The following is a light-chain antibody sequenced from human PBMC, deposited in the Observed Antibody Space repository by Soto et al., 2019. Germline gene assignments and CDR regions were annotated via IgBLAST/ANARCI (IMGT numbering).Light chain of an antibody. CDR3: QQYGSTPAT. Sequence: PGERATLSCRASQSVSRSYLAWYQQKPGQAPRLLIYGASSRATGIPDRFSGSGSGTDFTLTINRLEPEDFAVYYCQQYGSTPATFGQGTKVDI. CDR2: GAS. CDR1: QSVSRSY. J-gene: IGKJ1*01. V-gene: IGKV3-20*01.